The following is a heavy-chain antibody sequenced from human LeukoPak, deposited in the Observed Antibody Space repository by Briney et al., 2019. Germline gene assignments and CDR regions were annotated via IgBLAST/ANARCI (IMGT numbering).Heavy chain of an antibody. CDR1: GYTFTSYD. D-gene: IGHD3-3*01. CDR2: MNPNSGNT. CDR3: ARVFWSGYYPLGY. Sequence: ASVKVSCRASGYTFTSYDINWVRQATGQGLEWMGWMNPNSGNTGYAQKFQGRVTITRNTSISTAYMELSSLRSEDTAVYYCARVFWSGYYPLGYWGQGTLVTVSS. V-gene: IGHV1-8*03. J-gene: IGHJ4*02.